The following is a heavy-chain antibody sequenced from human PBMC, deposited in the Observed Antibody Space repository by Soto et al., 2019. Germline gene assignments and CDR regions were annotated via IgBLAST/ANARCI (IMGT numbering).Heavy chain of an antibody. D-gene: IGHD3-10*01. V-gene: IGHV1-69*12. Sequence: QVQLVQSGAEVKKPGSSVKVSCKASGGTFSSYAISWVRQAPGQGLEWMGGIIPIFGTANYAQKFQGRVTITADEYTSTAYMERSSLISEDTAVYYCASGLYGSGSNPLHYWGQGTLVTVSS. CDR1: GGTFSSYA. J-gene: IGHJ4*02. CDR3: ASGLYGSGSNPLHY. CDR2: IIPIFGTA.